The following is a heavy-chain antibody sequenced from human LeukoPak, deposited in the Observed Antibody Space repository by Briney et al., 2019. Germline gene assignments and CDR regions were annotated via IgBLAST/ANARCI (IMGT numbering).Heavy chain of an antibody. V-gene: IGHV4-39*02. J-gene: IGHJ4*02. Sequence: SETLSLTCTVSGGSIVTSRYYWGWVRQPPGKGLEWIGDVHFSGSTYYNPSLRSRLSISVDTSKNQFSLKLNSVTVADTAVYYCARVVRGVIGGFDYWGQGTLVTVSS. CDR1: GGSIVTSRYY. CDR2: VHFSGST. CDR3: ARVVRGVIGGFDY. D-gene: IGHD3-10*02.